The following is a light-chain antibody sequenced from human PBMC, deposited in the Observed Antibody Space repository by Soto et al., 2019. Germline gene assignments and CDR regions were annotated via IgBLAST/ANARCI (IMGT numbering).Light chain of an antibody. CDR2: SSS. J-gene: IGKJ4*01. Sequence: DIQMTQSPSSLSASAGDTVTITCRASQNIADHLSWYQQKPGKAPKLLMYSSSILHDGVSSRFSGDGSGTAFTLTITGLQPEDFATYCCLQTFTTHITFGGGTTVEVK. CDR3: LQTFTTHIT. CDR1: QNIADH. V-gene: IGKV1-39*01.